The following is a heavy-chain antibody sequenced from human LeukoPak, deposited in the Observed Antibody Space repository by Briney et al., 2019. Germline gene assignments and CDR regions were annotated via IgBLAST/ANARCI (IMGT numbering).Heavy chain of an antibody. CDR2: IWFDGSNE. D-gene: IGHD5-18*01. Sequence: GGSLRLSCAASGFIFSSYAMHWVRQAPGKGLEWVAIIWFDGSNEYHADSVKGRLTISRDNSMNTVYLQTNGLRDEDTAICYCARGLGYSYGYGIDNWGQGTLVTVSS. J-gene: IGHJ4*02. CDR3: ARGLGYSYGYGIDN. CDR1: GFIFSSYA. V-gene: IGHV3-33*01.